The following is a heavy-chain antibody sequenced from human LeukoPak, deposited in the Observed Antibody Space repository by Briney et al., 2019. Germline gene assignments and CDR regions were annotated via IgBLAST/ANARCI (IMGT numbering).Heavy chain of an antibody. CDR1: GYTFITYN. Sequence: ASVKVSCKASGYTFITYNINWVRQAPGQGLEWMGWINPNSGDTKYAQKFQGRVTMTRDTSINTAYMELSRLKSDDTAVYYCARVARRIAVADSFAYWGQGTLVTVSS. CDR2: INPNSGDT. CDR3: ARVARRIAVADSFAY. J-gene: IGHJ4*02. V-gene: IGHV1-2*02. D-gene: IGHD6-19*01.